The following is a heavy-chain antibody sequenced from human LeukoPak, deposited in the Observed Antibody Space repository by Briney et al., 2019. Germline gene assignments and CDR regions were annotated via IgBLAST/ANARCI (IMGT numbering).Heavy chain of an antibody. J-gene: IGHJ4*02. CDR2: IYSSGST. Sequence: SETLSLTCSVSGASISSGSNYWGWIRQPPGKTLEWIGSIYSSGSTYYNPSLKSRVTISVDTSKNQFSLKLSSVTAADTAVYYCAGYCSSTSCVDYWGQGTLVTVSS. CDR3: AGYCSSTSCVDY. D-gene: IGHD2-2*01. CDR1: GASISSGSNY. V-gene: IGHV4-39*07.